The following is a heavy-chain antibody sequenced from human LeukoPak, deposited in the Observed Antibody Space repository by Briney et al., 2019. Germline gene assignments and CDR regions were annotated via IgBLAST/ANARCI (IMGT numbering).Heavy chain of an antibody. CDR1: GFTFSKYW. J-gene: IGHJ4*02. Sequence: GGSLRLSCAASGFTFSKYWMLWVRQAQGKGLESVSRINTDGTVTTYADSVKGRFTVSRDNADNTMFLQMNSARDEDTAVYYCATKQWLAPPPDSWGQGTPVTVSS. D-gene: IGHD6-19*01. V-gene: IGHV3-74*01. CDR3: ATKQWLAPPPDS. CDR2: INTDGTVT.